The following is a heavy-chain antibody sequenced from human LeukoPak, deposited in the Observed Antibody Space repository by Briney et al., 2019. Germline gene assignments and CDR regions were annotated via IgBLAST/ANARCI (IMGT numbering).Heavy chain of an antibody. Sequence: SGPTLVNPTQTLTLTCTFSGFSLSSIGGGVGWIRQPPGKALEGLGIIYWGDDKRYSPSPKSRLTITKDPSENPVVLKMTNMDPVDTATYYCAHTLSGGYADHWGQGTLVTVSS. CDR2: IYWGDDK. CDR3: AHTLSGGYADH. V-gene: IGHV2-5*02. J-gene: IGHJ4*02. CDR1: GFSLSSIGGG. D-gene: IGHD1-26*01.